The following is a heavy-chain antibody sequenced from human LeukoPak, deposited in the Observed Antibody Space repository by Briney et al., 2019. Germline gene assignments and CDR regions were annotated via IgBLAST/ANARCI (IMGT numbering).Heavy chain of an antibody. D-gene: IGHD6-25*01. CDR3: ARDRGRNWFDS. V-gene: IGHV3-7*04. Sequence: GGSLRLSCAAPGFTFSSYWMSWVRQAPGKGPEWVANIKEDGSEKYYVDSVKGRFTISRDNAKKSLYLQMNSLRAEDTAVYYCARDRGRNWFDSWGQGTLVTVSS. CDR1: GFTFSSYW. CDR2: IKEDGSEK. J-gene: IGHJ5*01.